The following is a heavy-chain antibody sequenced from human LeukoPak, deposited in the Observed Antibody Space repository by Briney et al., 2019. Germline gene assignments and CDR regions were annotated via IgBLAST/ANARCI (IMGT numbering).Heavy chain of an antibody. D-gene: IGHD2-2*01. CDR2: ISSSGSTI. J-gene: IGHJ6*02. V-gene: IGHV3-11*01. Sequence: GGSLRLSCAASGFTFSDYYMSWIRQAPGKGLEWVSYISSSGSTIYYADSVKGRFTISRDNAKNSLYLQMNSLRAEDTAVYYCARVSCSSTSCYLFYYGMDVWGQGTTDTVSS. CDR3: ARVSCSSTSCYLFYYGMDV. CDR1: GFTFSDYY.